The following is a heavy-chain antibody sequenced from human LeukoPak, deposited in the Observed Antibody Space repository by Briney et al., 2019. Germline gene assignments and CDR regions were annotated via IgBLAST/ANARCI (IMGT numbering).Heavy chain of an antibody. J-gene: IGHJ5*02. V-gene: IGHV3-20*04. CDR1: GFKFDDYD. CDR2: ITWNGDKT. CDR3: ARDPFCSSSTGCYFEDWFDP. Sequence: PGGSLRLSCTASGFKFDDYDMSWVRQVPGKGLEWVSGITWNGDKTGYADSVRGHFAISRDNTKKSLYLQMSSLRAEDTALYYCARDPFCSSSTGCYFEDWFDPWGPGTLVTVSS. D-gene: IGHD2-2*01.